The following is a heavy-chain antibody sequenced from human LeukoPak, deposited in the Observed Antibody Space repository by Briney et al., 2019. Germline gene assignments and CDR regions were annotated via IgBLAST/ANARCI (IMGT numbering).Heavy chain of an antibody. V-gene: IGHV4-4*07. CDR1: GGSISSYY. CDR2: IYTSGST. J-gene: IGHJ6*02. D-gene: IGHD2-15*01. CDR3: ARDLAGPTPYYYYGMDV. Sequence: SETLSLTCTVSGGSISSYYWSWIRQPAGKGLEWIGRIYTSGSTNYNPSLKSRVTMSVDTSKNQFSLKLSSVTAADTAVYYCARDLAGPTPYYYYGMDVWGQGITVTVSS.